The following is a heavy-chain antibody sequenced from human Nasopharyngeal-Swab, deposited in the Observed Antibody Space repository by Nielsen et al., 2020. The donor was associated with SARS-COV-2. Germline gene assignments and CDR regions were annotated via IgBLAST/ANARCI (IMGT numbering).Heavy chain of an antibody. CDR3: ASSQAYNWNDSDAFDI. D-gene: IGHD1-1*01. CDR1: GFTFSDYY. Sequence: GASLQISCAASGFTFSDYYMSGIRQAPGKGLGWVSYISSSGSTIYYADSVKGRFTISRDNAKNSLYLQMNSLRAEDTAVYYCASSQAYNWNDSDAFDIWGQGTMVTVSS. CDR2: ISSSGSTI. V-gene: IGHV3-11*04. J-gene: IGHJ3*02.